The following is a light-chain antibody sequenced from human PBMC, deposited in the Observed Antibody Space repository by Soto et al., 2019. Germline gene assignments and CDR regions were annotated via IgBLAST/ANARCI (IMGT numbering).Light chain of an antibody. CDR2: DAS. J-gene: IGKJ3*01. V-gene: IGKV1-39*01. Sequence: DIQMTQSPSSLSASVGDRVTISCRESQSFDNALNWYQQKPGKAAKLLFYDASSMHSWVPSRFSGSLSGTGFSLTISSLQHEDFATEDCQQSYSMPQTFGPGIKVDIK. CDR3: QQSYSMPQT. CDR1: QSFDNA.